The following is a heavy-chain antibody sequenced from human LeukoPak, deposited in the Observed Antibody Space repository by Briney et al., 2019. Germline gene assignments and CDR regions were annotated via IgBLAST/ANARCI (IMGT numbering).Heavy chain of an antibody. Sequence: SETLSLTCTVSGGSISSYYWSWIRQPPGKGLEWIGYIYYSGSTNYNPSLKSRATISVDTSKNQFSLKLSSVTAADTAVYYCARVRGRNAFDIWGQGTMVTVSS. V-gene: IGHV4-59*01. CDR1: GGSISSYY. CDR2: IYYSGST. J-gene: IGHJ3*02. CDR3: ARVRGRNAFDI.